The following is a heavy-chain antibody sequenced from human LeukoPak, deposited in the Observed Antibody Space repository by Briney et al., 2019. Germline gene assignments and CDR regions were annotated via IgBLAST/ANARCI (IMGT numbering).Heavy chain of an antibody. J-gene: IGHJ4*02. CDR3: ARKYCSTTSCLFDN. V-gene: IGHV3-48*03. CDR2: ISSSGTTI. CDR1: GFTFNNHD. D-gene: IGHD2-2*01. Sequence: PGRSLRLSCAASGFTFNNHDMHWVRQAPGKGLQWVSDISSSGTTIYYADSVKGRFTISRDNAKNSLYLQMNSLRAEDTAVYYCARKYCSTTSCLFDNWGQGTLVTVSS.